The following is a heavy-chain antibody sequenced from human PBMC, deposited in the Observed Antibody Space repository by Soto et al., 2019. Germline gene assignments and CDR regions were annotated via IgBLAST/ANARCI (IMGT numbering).Heavy chain of an antibody. V-gene: IGHV5-10-1*01. CDR3: ARQIYDSDTGPNFQYYFDS. CDR1: GYSFAGYW. D-gene: IGHD3-22*01. CDR2: IDPSDSQT. Sequence: GESLKISCKVSGYSFAGYWITWVRQKPGKGLEWMGRIDPSDSQTYYSPSFRGHVTISVTKSITTVFLQWSSLRASDTAMYYCARQIYDSDTGPNFQYYFDSWGQGTPVTVSS. J-gene: IGHJ4*02.